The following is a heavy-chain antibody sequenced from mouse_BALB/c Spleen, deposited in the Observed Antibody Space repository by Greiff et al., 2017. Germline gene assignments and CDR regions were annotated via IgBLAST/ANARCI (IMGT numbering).Heavy chain of an antibody. Sequence: VQLQQSGPELVKPGASVKISCKASGYTFTDYNMHWVKQSHGKSLEWMGYIYPYNGGTGYNQKFKSKATLTVDNSSSTAYMELRSLTSGDSAVYYSARRGAYGNTAMDYWGQGTSVTVSS. CDR2: IYPYNGGT. V-gene: IGHV1S29*02. CDR1: GYTFTDYN. J-gene: IGHJ4*01. CDR3: ARRGAYGNTAMDY. D-gene: IGHD2-10*02.